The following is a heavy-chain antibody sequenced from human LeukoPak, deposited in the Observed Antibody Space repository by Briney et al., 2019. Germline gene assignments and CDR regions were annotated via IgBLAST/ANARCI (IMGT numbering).Heavy chain of an antibody. J-gene: IGHJ4*02. D-gene: IGHD4-11*01. Sequence: PEGSLRLSCAASGFTFSHFGFHWVRQAPGKGLEWVAVIWSDGSNKYYGNSVKGRFIIHRDDSQNGVYLQMNNLRVEDTAIYYCAKDAQRGFDYSNSLEYWGQGSPVTVSS. CDR1: GFTFSHFG. CDR3: AKDAQRGFDYSNSLEY. V-gene: IGHV3-33*06. CDR2: IWSDGSNK.